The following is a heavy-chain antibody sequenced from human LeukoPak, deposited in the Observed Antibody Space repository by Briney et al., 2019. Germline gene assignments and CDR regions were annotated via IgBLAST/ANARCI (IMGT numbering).Heavy chain of an antibody. CDR2: IYYSGST. Sequence: PSETLSLTCIVSGGAISSYYWNWIRQPPGKGLEWIGYIYYSGSTYYNPSLKSRVTISVDTSKNQFSLKLSSVTAADTAVYYCARHHSGQGDYWGQGTLVTVSS. CDR1: GGAISSYY. CDR3: ARHHSGQGDY. D-gene: IGHD5-12*01. J-gene: IGHJ4*02. V-gene: IGHV4-59*04.